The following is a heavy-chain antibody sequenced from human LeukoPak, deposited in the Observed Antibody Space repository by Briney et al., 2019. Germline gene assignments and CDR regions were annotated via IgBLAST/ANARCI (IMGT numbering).Heavy chain of an antibody. Sequence: PSETLSLTCSVSGGSISPYYWSWIRQPPEKGLEWIGYIYFAGTFKYNPSLKSRSTISVDTSKNQFSLNLSSVTAADTAVYYCARLTDTALVRAFDIWGQGTMVTLSA. CDR2: IYFAGTF. J-gene: IGHJ3*02. CDR1: GGSISPYY. D-gene: IGHD5-18*01. CDR3: ARLTDTALVRAFDI. V-gene: IGHV4-59*08.